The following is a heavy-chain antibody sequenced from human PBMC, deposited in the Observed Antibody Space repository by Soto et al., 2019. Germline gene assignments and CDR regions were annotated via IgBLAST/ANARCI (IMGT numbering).Heavy chain of an antibody. CDR3: ARGGGGLDYSNYNGYYYYYGMDV. CDR1: GGTFSSYA. J-gene: IGHJ6*02. D-gene: IGHD4-4*01. Sequence: SVKVSCKASGGTFSSYAISWVRQAPGQGLEWMGGIIPIFGTANYAQKFQGRVTITADESTSTAYMELSSLRSEDTAVYYCARGGGGLDYSNYNGYYYYYGMDVWGQGTTVTVSS. V-gene: IGHV1-69*13. CDR2: IIPIFGTA.